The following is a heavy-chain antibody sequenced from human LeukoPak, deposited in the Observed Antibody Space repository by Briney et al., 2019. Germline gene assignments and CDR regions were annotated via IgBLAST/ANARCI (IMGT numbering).Heavy chain of an antibody. J-gene: IGHJ4*02. D-gene: IGHD3-16*01. CDR3: ARDASPLGFDY. Sequence: PSETLSLTCAVYGGSFSGYYWSWIRQPPGKGLEWIGEINHSGSTNYNPSLKSRVTISVDTSKNQFSLKLSSVTAADTAVYYCARDASPLGFDYWGQGTLVTVSS. CDR1: GGSFSGYY. V-gene: IGHV4-34*01. CDR2: INHSGST.